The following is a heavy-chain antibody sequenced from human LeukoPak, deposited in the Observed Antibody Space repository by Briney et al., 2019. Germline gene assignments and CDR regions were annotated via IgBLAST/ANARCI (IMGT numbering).Heavy chain of an antibody. V-gene: IGHV3-7*01. J-gene: IGHJ4*02. CDR3: ARLKGERSLFEY. Sequence: GGSLRLSWAAPGFTLSTYGMTWVGQPPGKGWEWVANIKQDGSEKYYADSVKGRFTISRDNAKNSLYLQMNSLRAEDTAVYYCARLKGERSLFEYWGQGTLVTVSS. CDR2: IKQDGSEK. CDR1: GFTLSTYG. D-gene: IGHD2-21*01.